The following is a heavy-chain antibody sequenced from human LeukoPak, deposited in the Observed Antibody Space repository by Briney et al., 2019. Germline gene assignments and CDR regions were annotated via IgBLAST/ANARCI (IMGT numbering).Heavy chain of an antibody. J-gene: IGHJ4*02. V-gene: IGHV4-4*02. D-gene: IGHD3-22*01. CDR1: GGSISSSNW. CDR2: IYHSGST. Sequence: SGTLSLTCAVSGGSISSSNWWSWVRQPPGKGLEWIGEIYHSGSTNYNPSLKSRVTISVDKSKNQFSLKLSSVTAADTAVYYCARRYYYDSSGYDASLDYWGQGTLVTVSS. CDR3: ARRYYYDSSGYDASLDY.